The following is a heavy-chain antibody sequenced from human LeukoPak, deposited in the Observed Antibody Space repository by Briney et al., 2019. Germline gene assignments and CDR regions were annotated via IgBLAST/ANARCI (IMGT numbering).Heavy chain of an antibody. V-gene: IGHV1-2*02. Sequence: ASVKVSCKASGYTFTGYYMHWVRQAPGQGPEWMGWINPNSGGTNYAQKFQGRVTMTRDTPISTAYMELSRLRSDDTAVYYCASGRLYDSSGYLDDAFDIWGQGTMVTVSS. D-gene: IGHD3-22*01. CDR1: GYTFTGYY. J-gene: IGHJ3*02. CDR3: ASGRLYDSSGYLDDAFDI. CDR2: INPNSGGT.